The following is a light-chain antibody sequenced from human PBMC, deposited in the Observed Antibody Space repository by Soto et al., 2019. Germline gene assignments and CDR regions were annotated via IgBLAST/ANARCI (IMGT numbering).Light chain of an antibody. CDR1: SSDVGGYNY. Sequence: QSVLTQPASVSGSPGQSITISCTGTSSDVGGYNYVSWYQQHPGKDPKLMIYDVSNRPSGVSNRFSGSESGNTASLTISGLQAEDEADYSCSSYTRRSTSNWVFGGGTKVNVL. V-gene: IGLV2-14*01. CDR2: DVS. J-gene: IGLJ3*02. CDR3: SSYTRRSTSNWV.